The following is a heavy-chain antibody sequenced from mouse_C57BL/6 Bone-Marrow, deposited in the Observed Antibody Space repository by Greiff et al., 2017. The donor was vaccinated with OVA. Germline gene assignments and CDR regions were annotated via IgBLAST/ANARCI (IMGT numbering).Heavy chain of an antibody. J-gene: IGHJ4*01. D-gene: IGHD2-3*01. V-gene: IGHV1-55*01. CDR2: IYPGSGST. Sequence: VQLQQPGAELVKPGASVKMSCKASGYTFTSYWITWVKQRPGQGLEWIGDIYPGSGSTNYNEKFKSKATLTVDTSSSTAYMQLSSLTSGDAAVYYCARDESDGYYAMGYWGQGASVTVSS. CDR3: ARDESDGYYAMGY. CDR1: GYTFTSYW.